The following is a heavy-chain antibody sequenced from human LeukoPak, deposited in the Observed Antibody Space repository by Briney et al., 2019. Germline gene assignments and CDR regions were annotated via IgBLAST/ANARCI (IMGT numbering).Heavy chain of an antibody. CDR3: ARVPQRPHCGGASSGTDS. D-gene: IGHD2-21*01. J-gene: IGHJ4*02. CDR2: IMPIFGPA. V-gene: IGHV1-69*13. CDR1: GGTFSSYA. Sequence: SVKVSCKASGGTFSSYAISWVRQAPGQGLEWRGGIMPIFGPANYAQKSHGRVTVTAAEPTRPPYMELSSMRSDDTAVSSPARVPQRPHCGGASSGTDSWGQGTLLTVSS.